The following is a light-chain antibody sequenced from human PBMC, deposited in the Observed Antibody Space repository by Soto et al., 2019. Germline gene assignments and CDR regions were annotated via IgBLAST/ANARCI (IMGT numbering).Light chain of an antibody. J-gene: IGKJ3*01. Sequence: EIVLTQSPGTLSLSPGERATLSCRASQSVSSSYLAWYQQKPGQAPRLLIYGASSRATGIPDRFSGSGSGTDVTLTISRLEPEDFAVYYCQQFDSSPLFTFGPGTKVDVK. CDR2: GAS. CDR3: QQFDSSPLFT. V-gene: IGKV3-20*01. CDR1: QSVSSSY.